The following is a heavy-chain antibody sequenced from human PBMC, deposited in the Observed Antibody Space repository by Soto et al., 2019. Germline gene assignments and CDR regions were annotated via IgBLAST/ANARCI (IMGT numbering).Heavy chain of an antibody. CDR2: IDPSDSHA. J-gene: IGHJ4*02. V-gene: IGHV5-10-1*01. Sequence: EVQLVQSGAEVKKPGESLKISCKGSGYTFSTCYISWVRQMPGKGLEWMGRIDPSDSHATYSPSFQGHVTMSVDKSINTAYLHWSSLKASDTAVYYCARLRDYWGQGTLVTVSS. CDR1: GYTFSTCY. CDR3: ARLRDY.